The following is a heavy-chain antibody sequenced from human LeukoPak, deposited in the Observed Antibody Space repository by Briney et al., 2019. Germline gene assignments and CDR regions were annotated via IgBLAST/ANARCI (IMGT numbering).Heavy chain of an antibody. CDR1: GFTFDDYA. CDR2: ISWNSGSI. Sequence: PGGSLRLSCAASGFTFDDYAMRWVRQAPGKGLEWVSGISWNSGSIGYADSVKGRFTISRDNAKNSLYLQMNSLRAEDTALYYCASSRYYYGSGSYWGQGTLVTVSS. D-gene: IGHD3-10*01. CDR3: ASSRYYYGSGSY. J-gene: IGHJ4*02. V-gene: IGHV3-9*01.